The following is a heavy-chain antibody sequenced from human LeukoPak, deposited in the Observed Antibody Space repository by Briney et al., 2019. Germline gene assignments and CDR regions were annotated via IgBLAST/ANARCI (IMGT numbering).Heavy chain of an antibody. V-gene: IGHV4-34*01. CDR1: GGSFSGYY. J-gene: IGHJ6*03. Sequence: SETLSLTCAVYGGSFSGYYWSWIRQPPGKGLEWIGEINHSGSTNYNPSLKSRVTISVDTSKNQFSLKLSSVTAADTAVYYCARSIVVVVAATSAVLLYMDVWGKGTTVTVSS. CDR2: INHSGST. D-gene: IGHD2-15*01. CDR3: ARSIVVVVAATSAVLLYMDV.